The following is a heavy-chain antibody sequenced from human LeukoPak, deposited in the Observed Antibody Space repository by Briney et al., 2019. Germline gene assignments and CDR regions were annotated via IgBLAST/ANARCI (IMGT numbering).Heavy chain of an antibody. CDR1: GFTFSSYS. CDR3: ARDYDSSGYFHVPFDY. V-gene: IGHV3-21*01. Sequence: GGSLRLSCAASGFTFSSYSMNWVRQAPGKGLEWVSSISSSSSYIYYADSVKGRFTISRDNAKNSLYLQMNSLRAEDTAVYYCARDYDSSGYFHVPFDYWGQGTPVTVSS. CDR2: ISSSSSYI. D-gene: IGHD3-22*01. J-gene: IGHJ4*02.